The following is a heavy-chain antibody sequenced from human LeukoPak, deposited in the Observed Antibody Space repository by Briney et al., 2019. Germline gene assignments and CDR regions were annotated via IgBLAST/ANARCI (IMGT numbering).Heavy chain of an antibody. V-gene: IGHV5-51*01. D-gene: IGHD2-21*02. CDR2: IYPGDSDT. CDR3: ARRAGGVSYYYFDS. CDR1: GYSFVNYW. J-gene: IGHJ4*02. Sequence: GESLKISCKGSGYSFVNYWIAWVRQKPGQGLEWMGIIYPGDSDTTYNPSFQGQVTISADKSTNTAYLHWNSLKPSDTAIYYCARRAGGVSYYYFDSWGQGTLVAVAS.